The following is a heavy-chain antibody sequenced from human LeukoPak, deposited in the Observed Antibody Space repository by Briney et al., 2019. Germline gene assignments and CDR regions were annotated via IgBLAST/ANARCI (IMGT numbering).Heavy chain of an antibody. Sequence: GASVKVSCKASGYTFTSYAMNWVRQAPGQGLEWMGRINTNTGNPTYAQGFTGRFVFSLDTSVSTAYLQISSLKAEDTAVYYCARAKRNPRGYSYGYYYFDYWGQGTLVTVSS. V-gene: IGHV7-4-1*02. CDR3: ARAKRNPRGYSYGYYYFDY. CDR1: GYTFTSYA. D-gene: IGHD5-18*01. CDR2: INTNTGNP. J-gene: IGHJ4*02.